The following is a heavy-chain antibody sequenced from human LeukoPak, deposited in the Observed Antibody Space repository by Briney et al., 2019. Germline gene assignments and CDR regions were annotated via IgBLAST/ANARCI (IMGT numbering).Heavy chain of an antibody. CDR3: AKDSSVYYHDSRNFDC. CDR2: IRFDGSNK. CDR1: GFTFSSYG. V-gene: IGHV3-30*02. Sequence: GGSLRLSCAASGFTFSSYGIHWVRQAPGKGLEWVAFIRFDGSNKYYADSVKGRFTISRDNSKNTLYLQMNSLRAEDTAVYYCAKDSSVYYHDSRNFDCWGQGTLVTVSS. D-gene: IGHD3-22*01. J-gene: IGHJ4*02.